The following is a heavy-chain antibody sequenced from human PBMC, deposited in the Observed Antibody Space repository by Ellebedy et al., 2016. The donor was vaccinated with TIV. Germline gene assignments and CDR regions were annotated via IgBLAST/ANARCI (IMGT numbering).Heavy chain of an antibody. Sequence: SQTLSLTXAVSGGSISSSGYSWRWIRQPPGKGLEWVGYIYHSGSASYNPSLKSRVTISVDRSKKQFSLKLSSVTGADTAVYYCAREVWGHWYFDLWGRGTLVTVSS. J-gene: IGHJ2*01. CDR2: IYHSGSA. CDR1: GGSISSSGYS. D-gene: IGHD3-16*01. V-gene: IGHV4-30-2*01. CDR3: AREVWGHWYFDL.